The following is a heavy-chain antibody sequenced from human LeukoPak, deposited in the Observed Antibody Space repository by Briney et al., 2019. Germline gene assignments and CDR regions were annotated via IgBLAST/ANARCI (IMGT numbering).Heavy chain of an antibody. J-gene: IGHJ4*02. CDR3: SKYYLPYSGGCILGY. CDR2: ISAYNGDT. Sequence: ASVKVSCKASGYTFTIFAINWVRQAPGQGLEWMGCISAYNGDTNYAQKFQGRVTMTTDTSTSTAYMELRSLRTDDTAVYYCSKYYLPYSGGCILGYWGQGTLVTVSS. CDR1: GYTFTIFA. D-gene: IGHD6-19*01. V-gene: IGHV1-18*01.